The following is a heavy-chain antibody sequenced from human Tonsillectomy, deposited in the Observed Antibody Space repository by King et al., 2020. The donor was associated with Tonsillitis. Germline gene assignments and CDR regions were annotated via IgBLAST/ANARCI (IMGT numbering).Heavy chain of an antibody. J-gene: IGHJ4*02. CDR3: ARDNEQLGYDY. V-gene: IGHV3-48*01. D-gene: IGHD7-27*01. CDR2: ISSRSSTI. Sequence: VQLVESGGTLVQPGGSLRLSCAASGFTFSTYSMNWVRQAPGKGLEWVSYISSRSSTIYYADSMKGRFTISRDNAKDSLYLQMNSLRAEDTAVYYCARDNEQLGYDYWGQGTLVTVSS. CDR1: GFTFSTYS.